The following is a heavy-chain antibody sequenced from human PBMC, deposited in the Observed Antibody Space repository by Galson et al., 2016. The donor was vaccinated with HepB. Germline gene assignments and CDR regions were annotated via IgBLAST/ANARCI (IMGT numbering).Heavy chain of an antibody. CDR2: ILPMFGTV. J-gene: IGHJ4*02. D-gene: IGHD1/OR15-1a*01. CDR3: ARDVWDITGKTDY. CDR1: GGTFSDSV. V-gene: IGHV1-69*13. Sequence: SVKVSCKASGGTFSDSVITWVRQAPGQGLEWMGGILPMFGTVNYAQKFQGRVTISADESARTVYMEMSGLRSDETAVFYCARDVWDITGKTDYWGQGTPVTVSS.